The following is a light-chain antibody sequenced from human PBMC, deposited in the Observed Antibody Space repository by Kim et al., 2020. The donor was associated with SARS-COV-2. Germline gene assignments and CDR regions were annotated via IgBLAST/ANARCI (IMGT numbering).Light chain of an antibody. J-gene: IGKJ2*01. Sequence: SPGERLTLSCRASQIVSSSYLAWYQQRPGQAPRLLIYGASGRATGIPDRFSGSGSGTDFTLTISRLEPEDSAVYYCQQYGSSLPFTFGQGTKLEI. CDR2: GAS. V-gene: IGKV3-20*01. CDR3: QQYGSSLPFT. CDR1: QIVSSSY.